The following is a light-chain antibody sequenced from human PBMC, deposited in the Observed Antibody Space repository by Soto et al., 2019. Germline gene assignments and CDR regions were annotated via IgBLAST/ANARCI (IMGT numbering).Light chain of an antibody. J-gene: IGKJ4*01. CDR3: QQYYTWPPT. CDR1: QSVSNN. CDR2: GAS. V-gene: IGKV3-15*01. Sequence: EIVMTQSPATLSASPGERATLSCRASQSVSNNLAWYQQNPGQAPRLLIDGASTRATGIPARFSGSGSGTEFTLTISGLQSEDFAVYYCQQYYTWPPTFGGGTKVDIK.